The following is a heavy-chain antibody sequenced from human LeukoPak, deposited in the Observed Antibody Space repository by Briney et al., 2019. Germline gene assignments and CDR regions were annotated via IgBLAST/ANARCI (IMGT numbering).Heavy chain of an antibody. J-gene: IGHJ4*02. D-gene: IGHD3-9*01. CDR1: GFTFNGYG. CDR3: ARGLAQYTY. Sequence: GGSLRLSCAASGFTFNGYGMHWVRQAPGKGLEWVAFIRYDGSNNFYADSVKGRFTISRDNSKNTLYLQMNSLRAEDTAVYYCARGLAQYTYWGQGTLVTVSS. V-gene: IGHV3-30*02. CDR2: IRYDGSNN.